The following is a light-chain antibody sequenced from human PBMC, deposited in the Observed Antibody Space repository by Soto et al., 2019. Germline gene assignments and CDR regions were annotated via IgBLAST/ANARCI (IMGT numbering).Light chain of an antibody. V-gene: IGKV1-39*01. J-gene: IGKJ1*01. CDR2: AAS. CDR3: QQSYSTPRT. CDR1: QSISSY. Sequence: DIQMTQSPSSLSASVGDRVTITCRASQSISSYLNWYQQKPGKAPKLLIYAASSLQSGVPSRFSGSGSGTEFTLTISSLQPEDFAAYYCQQSYSTPRTFGPWTKVEIK.